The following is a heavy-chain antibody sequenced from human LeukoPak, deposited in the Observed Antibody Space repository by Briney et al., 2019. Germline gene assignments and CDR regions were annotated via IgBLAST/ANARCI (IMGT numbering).Heavy chain of an antibody. Sequence: SETLSLTCTVSGGSISSGSYYWSWIRQPAGEGLEWMGRICTSGSTNYNPSLKSRVTIAVDTFKNQFSLKLSSVTAADTAVYYCARDRGASITIFGVVIPGDYYYYYMDVWGKGTTVTVSS. CDR2: ICTSGST. D-gene: IGHD3-3*01. V-gene: IGHV4-61*02. CDR1: GGSISSGSYY. J-gene: IGHJ6*03. CDR3: ARDRGASITIFGVVIPGDYYYYYMDV.